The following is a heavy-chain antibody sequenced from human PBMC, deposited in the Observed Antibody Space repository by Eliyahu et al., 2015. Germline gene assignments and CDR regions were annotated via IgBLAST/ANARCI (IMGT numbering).Heavy chain of an antibody. CDR2: LSGSGGST. CDR1: GFTFSNSA. Sequence: GGLVQLGGSLRLSCAASGFTFSNSAMSWVRQAPGKGLEWVSNLSGSGGSTYYADSVKGRFTISRDNSKNTLYLQMNSLRAEDTALYYCARKPADAFDIWGQGTMVTVSS. J-gene: IGHJ3*02. CDR3: ARKPADAFDI. V-gene: IGHV3-23*01.